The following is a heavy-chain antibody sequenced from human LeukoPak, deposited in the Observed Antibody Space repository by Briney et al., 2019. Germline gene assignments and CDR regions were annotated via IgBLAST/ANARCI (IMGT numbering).Heavy chain of an antibody. CDR3: AREKYSGTYTGSYYYYYYMDV. V-gene: IGHV3-20*04. CDR2: INWNGGNT. CDR1: GFNFDDYG. Sequence: PGGSLRLSCAASGFNFDDYGMSWVRQAPGKGLEWVSGINWNGGNTGYADSVKGRFTLSRDSAQNSLYLQMNSLRAEDTAVYYCAREKYSGTYTGSYYYYYYMDVWGKGTTVTVSS. J-gene: IGHJ6*03. D-gene: IGHD1-26*01.